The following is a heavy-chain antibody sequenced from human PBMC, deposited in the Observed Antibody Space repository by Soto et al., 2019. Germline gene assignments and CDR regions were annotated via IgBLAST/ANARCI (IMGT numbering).Heavy chain of an antibody. CDR2: ISGIGGST. D-gene: IGHD6-13*01. J-gene: IGHJ4*02. CDR3: ARGSSGYISSWYYFDY. Sequence: GSLRLSCAASGFTFTDYALSWVRQAPGKGLEWVATISGIGGSTYLADSVKGRLSIPRDNSKNTVSLLMNSLRAEDTAVYFCARGSSGYISSWYYFDYWGRGTLVTVSS. CDR1: GFTFTDYA. V-gene: IGHV3-23*01.